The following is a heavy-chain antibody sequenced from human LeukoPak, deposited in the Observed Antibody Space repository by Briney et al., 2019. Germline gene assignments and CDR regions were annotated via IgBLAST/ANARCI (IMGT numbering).Heavy chain of an antibody. J-gene: IGHJ4*02. CDR3: ARRRYGSGSYYFDY. D-gene: IGHD3-10*01. V-gene: IGHV4-34*01. CDR2: INHSGST. Sequence: PSETLSLTCAVYGGSFSGYYWSWIRQPPGKGLEWIGEINHSGSTNYNPSLKSRVTISVDTSRNQFSLKLSSVTAADRAVYYCARRRYGSGSYYFDYWGQGTLVTVSS. CDR1: GGSFSGYY.